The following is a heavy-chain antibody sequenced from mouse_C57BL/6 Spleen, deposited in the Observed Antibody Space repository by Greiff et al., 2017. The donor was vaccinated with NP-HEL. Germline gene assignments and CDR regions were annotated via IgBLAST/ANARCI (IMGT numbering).Heavy chain of an antibody. CDR2: FHPYNDDT. CDR3: ARGSSYYYGYFDV. Sequence: VQLQESGAELVKPGASVKMSCKASGYTFTTYPIEWMKQNHGKSLEWIGNFHPYNDDTKYNEKFKGKATLTVEKSSSTVYLELSRLTSDDSAVYYCARGSSYYYGYFDVWGTGTTVTVSS. CDR1: GYTFTTYP. V-gene: IGHV1-47*01. D-gene: IGHD1-1*01. J-gene: IGHJ1*03.